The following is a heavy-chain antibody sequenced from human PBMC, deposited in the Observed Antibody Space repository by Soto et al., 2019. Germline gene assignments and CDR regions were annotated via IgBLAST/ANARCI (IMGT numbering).Heavy chain of an antibody. CDR3: AKVSGYCSGGSCYSNDAFDI. CDR2: ISGSGGST. CDR1: GFTFSNYA. Sequence: GGSLRLSCAASGFTFSNYAMSWVRQAPDKGLEWVSAISGSGGSTYYADSVKGRFTISRDNSKNTLYLQMNSLRAEDTAVYYCAKVSGYCSGGSCYSNDAFDIWGQGTMVTVSS. V-gene: IGHV3-23*01. J-gene: IGHJ3*02. D-gene: IGHD2-15*01.